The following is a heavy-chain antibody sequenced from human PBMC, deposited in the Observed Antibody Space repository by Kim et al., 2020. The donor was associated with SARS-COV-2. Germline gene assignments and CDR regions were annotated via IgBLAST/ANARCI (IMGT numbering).Heavy chain of an antibody. Sequence: NPSLKSRVTISVDTSKNQFSLKLSSVTAADTAVYYCARQDYYGSGSPFDYWGQGTLVTVSS. CDR3: ARQDYYGSGSPFDY. V-gene: IGHV4-39*01. D-gene: IGHD3-10*01. J-gene: IGHJ4*02.